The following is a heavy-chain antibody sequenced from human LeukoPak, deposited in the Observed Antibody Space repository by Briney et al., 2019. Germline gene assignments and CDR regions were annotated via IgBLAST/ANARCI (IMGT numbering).Heavy chain of an antibody. J-gene: IGHJ5*02. CDR1: GYTFTSYG. V-gene: IGHV1-18*01. CDR2: INTYNGDT. Sequence: ASVKVSCKASGYTFTSYGISWVRQAPGQGLEWMGWINTYNGDTNYAQKFQGRVTMTTDTSTSTVYIELRSLTSDDTAVYYCAREWWGYDVLTGDNWFDPWGQGTLVTVSS. D-gene: IGHD3-9*01. CDR3: AREWWGYDVLTGDNWFDP.